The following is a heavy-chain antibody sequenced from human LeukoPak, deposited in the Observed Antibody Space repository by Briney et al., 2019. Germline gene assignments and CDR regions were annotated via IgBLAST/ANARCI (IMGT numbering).Heavy chain of an antibody. CDR2: ISGSGGST. CDR3: AKDRPDYYGSGSYS. CDR1: GFTFSDYY. D-gene: IGHD3-10*01. Sequence: PGGSLRLSCAASGFTFSDYYMSWIRQAPGKGLEWVSAISGSGGSTYYADSVKGRFTISRDNSKNTLYLQMNSLRAEDTAVYYCAKDRPDYYGSGSYSWGQGTLVTVSS. J-gene: IGHJ4*02. V-gene: IGHV3-23*01.